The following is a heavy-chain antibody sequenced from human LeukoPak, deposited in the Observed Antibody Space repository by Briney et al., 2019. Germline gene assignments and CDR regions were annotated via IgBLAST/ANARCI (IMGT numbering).Heavy chain of an antibody. CDR2: INQDGSEK. CDR3: ARGLSHTDYYGSGRNWCDP. D-gene: IGHD3-10*01. CDR1: GLTISNCW. Sequence: GGSLRLSCAVSGLTISNCWMRWVRHIPGKGLEWVANINQDGSEKYYVDSVKGRFTISRDNAKNSLYLQMNSLRAEDTAVYYCARGLSHTDYYGSGRNWCDPWVRGRLVTVSS. J-gene: IGHJ5*02. V-gene: IGHV3-7*05.